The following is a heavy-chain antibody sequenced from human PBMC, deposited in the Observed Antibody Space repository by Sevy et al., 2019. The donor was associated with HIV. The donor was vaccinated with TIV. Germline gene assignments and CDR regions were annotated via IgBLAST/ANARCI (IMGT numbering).Heavy chain of an antibody. CDR3: ARDHITMIVVVSSFNHYYYGMDV. V-gene: IGHV3-48*04. J-gene: IGHJ6*02. D-gene: IGHD3-22*01. CDR2: ISSSGSTI. Sequence: GGSLRLSCAASGFTFSSYTMNWVRQAPGKGLEWVSYISSSGSTIYYADSVKGRFTISRDNAKNSLYLQMNSLRAEDTAVYYCARDHITMIVVVSSFNHYYYGMDVWGQGTTVTVSS. CDR1: GFTFSSYT.